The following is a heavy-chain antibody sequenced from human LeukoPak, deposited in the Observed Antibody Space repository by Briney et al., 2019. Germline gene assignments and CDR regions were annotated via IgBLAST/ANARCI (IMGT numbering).Heavy chain of an antibody. V-gene: IGHV1-2*02. Sequence: ASVKVSCKASGYSFTGYYMNWVRQAPGQGLERMGWINPNCGGTSYAQNFQGRVTMTRDTSISTAYMEMSSLRADDTAVYYCAKALRAVYAVDYWVQGTLVTVSA. J-gene: IGHJ4*02. CDR3: AKALRAVYAVDY. CDR1: GYSFTGYY. CDR2: INPNCGGT. D-gene: IGHD6-19*01.